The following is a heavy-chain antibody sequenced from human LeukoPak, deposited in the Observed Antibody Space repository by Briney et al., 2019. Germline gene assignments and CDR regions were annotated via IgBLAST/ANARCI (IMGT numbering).Heavy chain of an antibody. Sequence: GGSLRLSCAASGFTFSSYAMSWVRQAPGKGLEWVAVIWYDGSNKYYADSVKGRFTISRDNSKNTLYLQMNSLRAEDTAVYYCAREGLRWSTTPHPFDYWGQGTLVTVSS. CDR2: IWYDGSNK. D-gene: IGHD4-23*01. CDR1: GFTFSSYA. CDR3: AREGLRWSTTPHPFDY. V-gene: IGHV3-33*08. J-gene: IGHJ4*02.